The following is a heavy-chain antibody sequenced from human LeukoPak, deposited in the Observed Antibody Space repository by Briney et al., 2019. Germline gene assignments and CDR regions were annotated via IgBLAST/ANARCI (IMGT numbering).Heavy chain of an antibody. CDR3: AREGVGSSRWYGRGAFDF. CDR2: IFSDESST. CDR1: GFIFNSYW. V-gene: IGHV3-74*01. Sequence: GGSLRLSCAASGFIFNSYWMHWVRQAPGKGLVWVSRIFSDESSTTYADSVRGRFTTSRDNAENTVYLQMNSLRAEDTAVYYCAREGVGSSRWYGRGAFDFWGQGVLVTVSS. J-gene: IGHJ4*02. D-gene: IGHD6-13*01.